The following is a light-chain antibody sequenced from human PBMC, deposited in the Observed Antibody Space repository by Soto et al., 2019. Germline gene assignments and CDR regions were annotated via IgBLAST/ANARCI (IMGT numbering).Light chain of an antibody. J-gene: IGLJ2*01. V-gene: IGLV2-8*01. CDR2: DVR. CDR3: SSYAGTKNVV. Sequence: QSALTQPPSASGSPGQSVTISCTGTSSDVGGSNYVSWYQQLPGKAPKLIIYDVRTRPSGVPNRFSGSKSGNTASLTVSGLQAEDEADYYCSSYAGTKNVVFGGGTKLTVL. CDR1: SSDVGGSNY.